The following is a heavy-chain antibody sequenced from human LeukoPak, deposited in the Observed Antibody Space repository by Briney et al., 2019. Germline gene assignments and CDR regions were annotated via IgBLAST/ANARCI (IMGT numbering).Heavy chain of an antibody. D-gene: IGHD5-24*01. CDR2: ISGSGDSM. V-gene: IGHV3-23*01. CDR3: VKNRDSSRLQFFSW. CDR1: GFTFSSYA. Sequence: GGSLRLSCAASGFTFSSYAMSWVRQAPGKGLGWVSSISGSGDSMYHADSVKGRFTISRDNSKNTLYVQMSSLRDEDTAIYYCVKNRDSSRLQFFSWWGQGTLVTVSS. J-gene: IGHJ4*02.